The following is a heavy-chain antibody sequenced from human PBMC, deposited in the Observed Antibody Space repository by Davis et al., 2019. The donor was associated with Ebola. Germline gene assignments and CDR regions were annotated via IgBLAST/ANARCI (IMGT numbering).Heavy chain of an antibody. Sequence: GESLKISCEASGFIFSSYAMHWVRQAPGKGLEWVAMTSYDGNNKNYADSVKGRFTISRDNSKSTLYLQMNSLRAEDTAVYYCARDHGYCSGGSCYSSYFDYWGQGTLVTVSS. V-gene: IGHV3-30-3*01. J-gene: IGHJ4*02. CDR2: TSYDGNNK. CDR1: GFIFSSYA. CDR3: ARDHGYCSGGSCYSSYFDY. D-gene: IGHD2-15*01.